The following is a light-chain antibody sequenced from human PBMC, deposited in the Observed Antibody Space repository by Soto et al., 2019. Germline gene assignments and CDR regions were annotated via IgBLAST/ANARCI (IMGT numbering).Light chain of an antibody. Sequence: QPVLTQPASVSGSPGQSITISCTGTSSDVGRYNYVSWYQQYPGKAPKLLIYDVTNRPSGVSNRFSGSKSGNTASLTISGLQAEDEADFYCSSYTTSSTYVFGTGTKLTVL. CDR2: DVT. CDR3: SSYTTSSTYV. CDR1: SSDVGRYNY. J-gene: IGLJ1*01. V-gene: IGLV2-14*01.